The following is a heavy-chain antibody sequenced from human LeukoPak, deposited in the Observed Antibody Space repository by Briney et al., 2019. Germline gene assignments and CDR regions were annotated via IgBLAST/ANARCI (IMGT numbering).Heavy chain of an antibody. V-gene: IGHV3-23*01. CDR1: GFTFSSYA. Sequence: GGSLRLSRAASGFTFSSYAMSWVRQASGKGLEWVSGISGSGGSTYYADSVKGRFTISRDNSKNTLYLQMNSMRAEDTAVYYCAKDLHYYDSSGYYYEGYWGQGTLVSVSS. CDR3: AKDLHYYDSSGYYYEGY. J-gene: IGHJ4*02. CDR2: ISGSGGST. D-gene: IGHD3-22*01.